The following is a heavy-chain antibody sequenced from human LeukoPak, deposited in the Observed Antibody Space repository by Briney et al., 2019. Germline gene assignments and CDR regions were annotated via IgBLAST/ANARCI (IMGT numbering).Heavy chain of an antibody. Sequence: PGGSLRLSCAASGFTFSSYWMSWVRQAPGKGLEWVANIKQDGSEKYYVDSVKGRFTISRDDAKNSLYLQMNSLRAEDTAIYYCAKSPLRDVVRALTNFFDPWGQGTLVTVSS. D-gene: IGHD3-10*01. J-gene: IGHJ5*02. CDR3: AKSPLRDVVRALTNFFDP. V-gene: IGHV3-7*03. CDR1: GFTFSSYW. CDR2: IKQDGSEK.